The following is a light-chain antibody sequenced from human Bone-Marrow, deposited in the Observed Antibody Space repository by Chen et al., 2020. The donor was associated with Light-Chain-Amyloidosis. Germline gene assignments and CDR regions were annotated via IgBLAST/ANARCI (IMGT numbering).Light chain of an antibody. CDR3: SSYTITNTLV. Sequence: QSALTQPASVSGSPGQSITISCTGTSSDVGGDNHVSWYQQHPDKAPKLMIYEVTNRPSWVPDRVSGSTSDNTASLTISGLQTEDEAEYFCSSYTITNTLVFGSGTRVTVL. CDR2: EVT. CDR1: SSDVGGDNH. V-gene: IGLV2-14*01. J-gene: IGLJ1*01.